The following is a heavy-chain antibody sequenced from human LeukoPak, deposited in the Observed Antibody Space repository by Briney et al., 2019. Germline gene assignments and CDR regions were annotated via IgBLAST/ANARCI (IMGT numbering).Heavy chain of an antibody. J-gene: IGHJ4*02. D-gene: IGHD5-12*01. CDR2: IIPIFGTA. CDR3: ARYSGYDWGVPDY. V-gene: IGHV1-69*13. Sequence: SVKVSYKASGGTFSSYAISWVRQAPGQGLEWMGGIIPIFGTANYAQKFQGRVTITADESTSTAYMELSSLRSEDTAVYYCARYSGYDWGVPDYWGQGTLVTVSS. CDR1: GGTFSSYA.